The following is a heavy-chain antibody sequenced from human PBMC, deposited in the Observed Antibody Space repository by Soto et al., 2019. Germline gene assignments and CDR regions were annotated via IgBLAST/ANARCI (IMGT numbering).Heavy chain of an antibody. CDR2: ISGFNRYT. CDR1: GYTFSRYG. V-gene: IGHV1-18*01. J-gene: IGHJ4*02. Sequence: GPSVKVSCKASGYTFSRYGISWVRQAPGQGLEWMGWISGFNRYTKESEKLQGRVTLTTDKAANKAQMDLRGVRYEDTADYYCVRASAYSTPWSFDNWGQGTLVTVSS. CDR3: VRASAYSTPWSFDN. D-gene: IGHD6-13*01.